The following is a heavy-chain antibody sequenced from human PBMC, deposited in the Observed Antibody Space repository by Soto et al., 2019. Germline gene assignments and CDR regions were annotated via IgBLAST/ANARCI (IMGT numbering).Heavy chain of an antibody. V-gene: IGHV1-18*04. J-gene: IGHJ6*02. CDR1: GFTLNRVH. CDR2: LSTYNGDT. CDR3: AREGVAPYYYYGMDV. D-gene: IGHD5-12*01. Sequence: ASLKVTFYASGFTLNRVHSWGVRQAPGLWLEWLGLLSTYNGDTNYAQTFQGRVTMTTDTSTSTVHMEVRSLRSDDTAVYYCAREGVAPYYYYGMDVWGQGTPVTVSS.